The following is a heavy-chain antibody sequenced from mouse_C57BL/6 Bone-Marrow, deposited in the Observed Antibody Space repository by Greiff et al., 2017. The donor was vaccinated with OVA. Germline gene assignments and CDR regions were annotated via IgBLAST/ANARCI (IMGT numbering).Heavy chain of an antibody. CDR2: ISSGSSTI. D-gene: IGHD1-1*01. Sequence: EVHLVESGGGLVKPGGSLKLSCAASGFTFSDYGMHWVRQAPEKGLEWVAYISSGSSTIYYAATVQGRFTISRDNSKNNLFLQMTRLRSEDTAMDYCARRSYRFDYWGQGTTLTVSS. CDR3: ARRSYRFDY. V-gene: IGHV5-17*01. CDR1: GFTFSDYG. J-gene: IGHJ2*01.